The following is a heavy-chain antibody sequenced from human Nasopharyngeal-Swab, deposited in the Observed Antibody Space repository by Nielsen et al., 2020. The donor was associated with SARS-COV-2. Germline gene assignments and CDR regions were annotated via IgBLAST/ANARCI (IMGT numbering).Heavy chain of an antibody. V-gene: IGHV3-30-3*01. Sequence: GVSLRLSCAASGFTFSSYAMNWVRQAPGKGLDLVALISYDETNKYYTDSVRVRFTISRDNSKNTLFLQMNSLRDEDTAVYYCARSAIYSSGSYSYFDYWGQGTLVTVSS. J-gene: IGHJ4*02. CDR2: ISYDETNK. CDR3: ARSAIYSSGSYSYFDY. CDR1: GFTFSSYA. D-gene: IGHD3-10*01.